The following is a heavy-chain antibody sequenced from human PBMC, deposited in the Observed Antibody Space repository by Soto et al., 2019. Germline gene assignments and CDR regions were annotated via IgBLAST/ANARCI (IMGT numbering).Heavy chain of an antibody. CDR1: GYSFTSYW. D-gene: IGHD6-13*01. CDR3: ARHHGSPGSYFGTEV. Sequence: PGESLKISCKGSGYSFTSYWINWVRQMPGKGLEWMGIIYPGDSDTRYSPSFQGQVTISADKSINTAYLQWRSLKASDTAVYYCARHHGSPGSYFGTEVWGQGNTVNVSS. CDR2: IYPGDSDT. J-gene: IGHJ6*02. V-gene: IGHV5-51*01.